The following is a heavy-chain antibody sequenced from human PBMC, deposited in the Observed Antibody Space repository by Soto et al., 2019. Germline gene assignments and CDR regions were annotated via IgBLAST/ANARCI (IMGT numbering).Heavy chain of an antibody. CDR3: ARASRVVVALDY. D-gene: IGHD5-12*01. CDR2: SRTKANSYST. V-gene: IGHV3-72*01. CDR1: GFTLSDHY. J-gene: IGHJ4*02. Sequence: PGGSLRLSCEASGFTLSDHYMDWVRQAPGKGLEWVGRSRTKANSYSTEYVASVKGRFTISRDDSKNSLYLQMNSLRTEDAAVYYCARASRVVVALDYWGQGTLVTVSS.